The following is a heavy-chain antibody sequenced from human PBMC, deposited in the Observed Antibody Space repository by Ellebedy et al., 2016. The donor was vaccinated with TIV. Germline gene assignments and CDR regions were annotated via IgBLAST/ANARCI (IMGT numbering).Heavy chain of an antibody. D-gene: IGHD3-10*01. CDR3: ARFESGAGD. J-gene: IGHJ1*01. Sequence: SQTLSLTCXVSGGSIINHYWSWVRQPAGKGLEWIGRIHTSGYSDYNPSLKSRVFMSVDTAKNQFSLRLDSVTAADTAMYYCARFESGAGDWGQGTQVIVSS. V-gene: IGHV4-4*07. CDR1: GGSIINHY. CDR2: IHTSGYS.